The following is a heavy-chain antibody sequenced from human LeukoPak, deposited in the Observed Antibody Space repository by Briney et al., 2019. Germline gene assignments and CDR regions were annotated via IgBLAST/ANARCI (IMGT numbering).Heavy chain of an antibody. CDR2: ISSSSSYI. J-gene: IGHJ4*02. V-gene: IGHV3-21*04. CDR3: ARVSYGPLGWYFDY. Sequence: GGSLRLSCSASGLTFSSYSMNWVRHAPGQGLELVSSISSSSSYIYYADSVKGRFTISRDNAKNSLYLQMNSLRSDDTAVYYCARVSYGPLGWYFDYWGQGTLVTVSS. CDR1: GLTFSSYS. D-gene: IGHD5-18*01.